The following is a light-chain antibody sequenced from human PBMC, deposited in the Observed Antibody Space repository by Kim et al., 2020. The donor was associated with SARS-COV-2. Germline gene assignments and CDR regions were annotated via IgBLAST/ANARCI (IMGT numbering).Light chain of an antibody. V-gene: IGKV1-12*01. CDR3: QQAKAFPIT. Sequence: ASVGDRVTITCRSSQGLGSWLAWYQQKPEKPPNLLIYAASRLQDGVPSRFSASESGTDFTLTITSVQPEDFATYFCQQAKAFPITFGQGTRLEIK. CDR1: QGLGSW. J-gene: IGKJ5*01. CDR2: AAS.